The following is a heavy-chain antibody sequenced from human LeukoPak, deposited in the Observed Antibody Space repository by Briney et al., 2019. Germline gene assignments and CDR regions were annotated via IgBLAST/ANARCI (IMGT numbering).Heavy chain of an antibody. D-gene: IGHD2-2*01. CDR2: IYYGGST. Sequence: SETLSLTCTVSGGSISRSSYYWDWIRQPPGKGLEWIGSIYYGGSTYYNPSLKSRVTISIDTSKNQFSLKLSSVTAADTAVYYCARLEVVPAASNNWFDPWGQGTLVTVSS. V-gene: IGHV4-39*01. CDR1: GGSISRSSYY. CDR3: ARLEVVPAASNNWFDP. J-gene: IGHJ5*02.